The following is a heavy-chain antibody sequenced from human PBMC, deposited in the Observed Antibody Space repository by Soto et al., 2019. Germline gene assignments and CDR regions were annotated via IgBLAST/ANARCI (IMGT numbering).Heavy chain of an antibody. V-gene: IGHV4-39*01. CDR2: IYYSGST. CDR1: GGSISSSSYY. CDR3: ARRHSSSRHSGYIDY. J-gene: IGHJ4*02. Sequence: PSETLSLTCTVSGGSISSSSYYWGWIRQPPGKGLEWIGSIYYSGSTYYNPSLKSRVTISVDTSKNQFSLKLSSVTAADTAVYYCARRHSSSRHSGYIDYWGQGTLVTVSS. D-gene: IGHD6-13*01.